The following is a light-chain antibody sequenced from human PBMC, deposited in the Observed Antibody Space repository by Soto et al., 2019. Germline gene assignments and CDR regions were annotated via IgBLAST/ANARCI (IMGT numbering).Light chain of an antibody. CDR3: QQYNDWPPRT. V-gene: IGKV3-15*01. Sequence: EIVMTQSPDTLSVSPGGRATLSCRASQSVGGNLAWYQQRSGQAPRLLMYGASTRATGIPARFSGSGSGTQFTLTISSLQSEDSAVYYCQQYNDWPPRTFGQGTKLEIK. CDR2: GAS. J-gene: IGKJ2*01. CDR1: QSVGGN.